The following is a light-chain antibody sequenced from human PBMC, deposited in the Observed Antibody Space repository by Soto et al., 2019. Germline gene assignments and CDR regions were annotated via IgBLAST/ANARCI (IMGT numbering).Light chain of an antibody. CDR3: HQYNTWPRT. CDR1: QSVSSN. Sequence: EIVMTQSPATLSVSPGERATLSCRASQSVSSNLAWYQQKPGQAPRLLIYDASTRATGIPARFSCSGSGTEFTLTISSLQSEDFAVYYCHQYNTWPRTFGQGTKVDIK. V-gene: IGKV3-15*01. J-gene: IGKJ1*01. CDR2: DAS.